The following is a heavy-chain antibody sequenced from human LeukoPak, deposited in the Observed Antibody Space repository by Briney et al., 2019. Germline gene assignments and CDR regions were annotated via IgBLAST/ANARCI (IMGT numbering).Heavy chain of an antibody. CDR2: INHSGST. V-gene: IGHV4-34*01. D-gene: IGHD3-22*01. Sequence: SETLSLTCAVYGGSFSDYYWSWIRQPPGKGLEWIGEINHSGSTNYNPSLKSRVTISVDTSKNQFSLKLSSVTAADTAVYYCAREKSSSVVITNAAFDIWGQGTMVTVSS. CDR1: GGSFSDYY. J-gene: IGHJ3*02. CDR3: AREKSSSVVITNAAFDI.